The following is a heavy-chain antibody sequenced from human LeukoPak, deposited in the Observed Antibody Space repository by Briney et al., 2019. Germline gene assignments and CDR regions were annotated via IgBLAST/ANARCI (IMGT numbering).Heavy chain of an antibody. CDR2: ISWDGGST. CDR3: AKDIKVVVVPAAIEAGFDY. CDR1: GFTFDDYT. Sequence: GGSLRLSCAASGFTFDDYTMHWVRQAPGKGLEWVSLISWDGGSTYYADSVKGRFTISRDNSKNSLYLQMNSLRTEDTALYYCAKDIKVVVVPAAIEAGFDYWGQGTLVTVSS. D-gene: IGHD2-2*02. J-gene: IGHJ4*02. V-gene: IGHV3-43*01.